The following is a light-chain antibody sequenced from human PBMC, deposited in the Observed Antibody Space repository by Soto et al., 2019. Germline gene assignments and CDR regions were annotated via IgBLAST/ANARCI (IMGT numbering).Light chain of an antibody. CDR2: EVS. CDR1: SGDVGGYNY. J-gene: IGLJ3*02. Sequence: QSALTQPASVSGSPGQSITISCTGTSGDVGGYNYVSWYQQHPGKAPKLMIYEVSKRPSGVPDRFSGSKSGNTASLTVSGLQAEDEADYYCNSYAGSNNWVFGGGTKPIVL. V-gene: IGLV2-8*01. CDR3: NSYAGSNNWV.